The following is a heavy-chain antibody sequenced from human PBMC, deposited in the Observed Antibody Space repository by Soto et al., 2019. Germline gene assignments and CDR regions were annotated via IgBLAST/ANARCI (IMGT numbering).Heavy chain of an antibody. CDR2: ISFDGSTK. CDR3: ANSHIPTDY. V-gene: IGHV3-30*18. Sequence: GGSLRLSCATSGFTFSSYGMHWVRQAPGKGLEWVATISFDGSTKYYADSVKGRFTISRDNSKNTLYLQMNSLRAEDTAVYYCANSHIPTDYWGQGTLVTVSS. CDR1: GFTFSSYG. J-gene: IGHJ4*02.